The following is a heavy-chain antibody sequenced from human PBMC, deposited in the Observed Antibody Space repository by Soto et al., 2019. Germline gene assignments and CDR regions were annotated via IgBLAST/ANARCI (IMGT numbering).Heavy chain of an antibody. V-gene: IGHV4-61*01. Sequence: PXETLSLTCSVSDCSVNSGNYYWSWIRQPPGKGLEWIGHIYYIGTTDYNPSLKSRVTISVDTSKNQFSLKVTSVTAADTAVYFCAREEKQLSRYGGDFDYWGQGILATVSS. J-gene: IGHJ4*02. CDR2: IYYIGTT. CDR1: DCSVNSGNYY. D-gene: IGHD3-16*01. CDR3: AREEKQLSRYGGDFDY.